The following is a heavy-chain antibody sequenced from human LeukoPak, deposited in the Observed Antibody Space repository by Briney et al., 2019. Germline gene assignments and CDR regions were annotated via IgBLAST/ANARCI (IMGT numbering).Heavy chain of an antibody. CDR1: GYTFTSYY. CDR3: ARDFQGYGMDV. V-gene: IGHV1-46*01. J-gene: IGHJ6*02. Sequence: GASVKVSCKASGYTFTSYYMHWVRQAPGQGLEWMGIFNPSGGSTSYAQKFQGRVTMTRDTSTSTVYMELSSLRSEDTAVYYCARDFQGYGMDVWGQGTTVTVSS. CDR2: FNPSGGST.